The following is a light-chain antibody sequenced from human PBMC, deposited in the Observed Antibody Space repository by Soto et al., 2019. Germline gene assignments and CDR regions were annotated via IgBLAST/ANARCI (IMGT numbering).Light chain of an antibody. CDR2: KVS. V-gene: IGKV2-30*01. Sequence: DVVMSQSPLSLPVTLGQPASISCRSSQSLLYSDGNTYFNWFQQRPGQSQRRLIYKVSNRESGATDRFSGSGSGSDFTLKMSRVEAEDVGIYSCMQGTYCPYPFGQGTRLEIK. CDR1: QSLLYSDGNTY. J-gene: IGKJ2*01. CDR3: MQGTYCPYP.